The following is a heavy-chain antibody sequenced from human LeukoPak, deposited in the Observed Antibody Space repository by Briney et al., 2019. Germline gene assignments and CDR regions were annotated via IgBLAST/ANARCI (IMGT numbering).Heavy chain of an antibody. CDR2: IYSGGST. CDR3: ARDGRFGESLPLDV. Sequence: GGSLRLSCAASGFTVSSNYMSWVRQAPGKGLEWVSVIYSGGSTYYADSVKGRFTISRDNSKNTLYLQMNSLRAEDTAVYYCARDGRFGESLPLDVWGQGTTVTVSS. J-gene: IGHJ6*02. CDR1: GFTVSSNY. V-gene: IGHV3-53*01. D-gene: IGHD3-10*01.